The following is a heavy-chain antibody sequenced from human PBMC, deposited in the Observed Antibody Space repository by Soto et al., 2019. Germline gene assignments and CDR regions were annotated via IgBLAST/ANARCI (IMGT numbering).Heavy chain of an antibody. V-gene: IGHV5-51*01. Sequence: ESLKISFKGAGYSFTSYWIGWVRQMPGKGLEWMGVIYPGDSRTRYSPSFQGRVTISADKSISTAYLQWTSLEASDTAMYYCAIRSFSSPEFSPWGQGALVTVSS. D-gene: IGHD1-26*01. CDR3: AIRSFSSPEFSP. J-gene: IGHJ5*02. CDR1: GYSFTSYW. CDR2: IYPGDSRT.